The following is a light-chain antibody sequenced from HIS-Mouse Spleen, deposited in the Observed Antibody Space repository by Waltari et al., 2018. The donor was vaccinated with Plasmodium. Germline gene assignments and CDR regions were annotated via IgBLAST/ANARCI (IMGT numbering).Light chain of an antibody. Sequence: QSALTQPPSASGSPGQSVPLSRTGTNSAVGGATYVSWYQQPPGKAPKLMIYEFSNPPSGVPDRFSGSKSGNTASLTVSGLQAEDEADYYCSSYAGSNNFVVFGGGTKLTVL. CDR1: NSAVGGATY. V-gene: IGLV2-8*01. CDR3: SSYAGSNNFVV. CDR2: EFS. J-gene: IGLJ2*01.